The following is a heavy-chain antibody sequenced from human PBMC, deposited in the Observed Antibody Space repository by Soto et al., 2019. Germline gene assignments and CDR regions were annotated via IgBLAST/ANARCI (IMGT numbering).Heavy chain of an antibody. CDR2: IYYSGST. V-gene: IGHV4-59*01. CDR3: ARDGYCSGGSCYSDWFDP. CDR1: GGSISSYY. D-gene: IGHD2-15*01. J-gene: IGHJ5*02. Sequence: QVQLQESGPGLVKPSETLSLTCTVSGGSISSYYWSWIRQPPGKGLEWMGYIYYSGSTNYNPSLKSRVTISVDTSKNQFSLKLSSVTAADTAVYYCARDGYCSGGSCYSDWFDPWGQGTLVTVSS.